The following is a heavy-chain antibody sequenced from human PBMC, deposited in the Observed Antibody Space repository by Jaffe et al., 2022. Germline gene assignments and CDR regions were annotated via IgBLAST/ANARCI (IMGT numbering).Heavy chain of an antibody. CDR2: TKSKIHGGTT. D-gene: IGHD4-4*01. CDR1: GFTFGDSD. V-gene: IGHV3-49*03. Sequence: EVQVVESGGGLVQPGRSLRLSCTGSGFTFGDSDMSWFRQAPGKGLEWVGFTKSKIHGGTTEYAASVKGRFVISRDDSKSTAYLQMDSLKTEDTAVYYCNRMRYSYSWNPAYWGQGTLVSVSS. CDR3: NRMRYSYSWNPAY. J-gene: IGHJ4*02.